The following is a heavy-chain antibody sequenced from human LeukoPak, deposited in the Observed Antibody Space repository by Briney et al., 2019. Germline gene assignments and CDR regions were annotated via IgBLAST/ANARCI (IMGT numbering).Heavy chain of an antibody. CDR1: GFTFSSYS. V-gene: IGHV3-48*01. CDR2: ISSSSSTI. Sequence: GGSLRLSCAASGFTFSSYSMNWVRQAPGKGLEWVSYISSSSSTIYYADSVKGRFTISRDNAKNSLYLQMNSLRAEDTAVYYCARDYSAEYFDYWGQGTLVTVSS. D-gene: IGHD6-13*01. CDR3: ARDYSAEYFDY. J-gene: IGHJ4*02.